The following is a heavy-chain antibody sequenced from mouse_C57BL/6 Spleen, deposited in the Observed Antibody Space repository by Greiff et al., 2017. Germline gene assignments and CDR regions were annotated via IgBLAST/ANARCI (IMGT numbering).Heavy chain of an antibody. CDR1: GYTFTSYW. CDR3: AISHITTVVAGGY. V-gene: IGHV1-50*01. J-gene: IGHJ2*01. CDR2: IDPSDSYT. D-gene: IGHD1-1*01. Sequence: VQLQQPGAELVKPGASVKLSCKASGYTFTSYWMQWVKQRPGQGLEWIGEIDPSDSYTNYNQKFKGKATLTVDTSSSTAYMQLSSLTSEDSAVYYCAISHITTVVAGGYWGQGTTLTVSS.